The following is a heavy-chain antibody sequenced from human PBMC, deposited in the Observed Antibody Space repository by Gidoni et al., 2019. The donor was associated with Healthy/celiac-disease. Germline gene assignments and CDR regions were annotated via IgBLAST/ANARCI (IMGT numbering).Heavy chain of an antibody. V-gene: IGHV3-23*04. J-gene: IGHJ1*01. Sequence: EVQLVESGGGLVQPGGSLRLSCAASGFTFSSYAMSWVRQAPGKGPEWGSVISGSGGSTYYADSVKGRFTISRDNSKNTLYLQMNSLRAEDTAVYYCANLISEYCSSTSCLGYFQHWGQGTLVTVSS. D-gene: IGHD2-2*01. CDR2: ISGSGGST. CDR3: ANLISEYCSSTSCLGYFQH. CDR1: GFTFSSYA.